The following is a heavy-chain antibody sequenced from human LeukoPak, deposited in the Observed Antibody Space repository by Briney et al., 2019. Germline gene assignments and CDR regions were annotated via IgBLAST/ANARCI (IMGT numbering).Heavy chain of an antibody. J-gene: IGHJ6*02. Sequence: PSETLSLTCTVSGGSISSYYWSWIRQPPGKGLEWIGNIYDSGSTNYNPSLKSRVTISVDTSKNQFSLKLSSVTAADTAVYYCARELRPYGMDVWGQGTTVTVSS. V-gene: IGHV4-59*01. CDR1: GGSISSYY. D-gene: IGHD3-16*01. CDR3: ARELRPYGMDV. CDR2: IYDSGST.